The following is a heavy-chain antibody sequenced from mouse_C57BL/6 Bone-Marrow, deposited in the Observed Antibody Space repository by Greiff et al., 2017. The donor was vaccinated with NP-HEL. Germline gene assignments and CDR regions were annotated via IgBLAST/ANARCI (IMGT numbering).Heavy chain of an antibody. J-gene: IGHJ4*01. Sequence: EVQLQESGPGLVKPSQSLSLTCSVTGYSITSGYYWNWIRQFPGNKLEWMGYISYDGINNYNPSLKNRISITRDTSKNQFFLKLNSVTTEDTATYYCARDHGYYGDYYAMDYWGQGTSVTVSS. V-gene: IGHV3-6*01. CDR3: ARDHGYYGDYYAMDY. CDR1: GYSITSGYY. D-gene: IGHD2-3*01. CDR2: ISYDGIN.